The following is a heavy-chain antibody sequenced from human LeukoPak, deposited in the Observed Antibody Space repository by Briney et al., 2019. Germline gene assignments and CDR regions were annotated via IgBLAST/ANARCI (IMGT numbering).Heavy chain of an antibody. V-gene: IGHV4-31*03. CDR2: IYYSGST. D-gene: IGHD3-22*01. Sequence: SETLSLTCTVSGVSISTGGYCWSRLRQNPGRGLEWIRSIYYSGSTYYLPCLKSRATLSVDTSKNQFFVKLSSVTAADTAVYYCASCDSSDYYNFDYCGQGTLVTVCS. CDR1: GVSISTGGYC. CDR3: ASCDSSDYYNFDY. J-gene: IGHJ4*02.